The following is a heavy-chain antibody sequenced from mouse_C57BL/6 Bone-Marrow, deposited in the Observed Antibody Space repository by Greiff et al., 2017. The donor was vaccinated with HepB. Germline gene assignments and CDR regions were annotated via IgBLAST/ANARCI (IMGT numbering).Heavy chain of an antibody. Sequence: VQLVESGPGLVQPSQSLSITCTVSGFSLTSYGVHWVRQPPGKGLEWLGVIWSGGSTDSNAAFISRLSISKDNSKSQVFFKMNSLQADDTAIYYWAKTIGVVATIYYAMDYWGQGTSVTVSS. D-gene: IGHD1-1*01. J-gene: IGHJ4*01. CDR1: GFSLTSYG. CDR2: IWSGGST. V-gene: IGHV2-4*01. CDR3: AKTIGVVATIYYAMDY.